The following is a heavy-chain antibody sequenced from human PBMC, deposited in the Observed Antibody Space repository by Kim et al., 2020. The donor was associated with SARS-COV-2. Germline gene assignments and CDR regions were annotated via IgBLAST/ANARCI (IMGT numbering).Heavy chain of an antibody. CDR2: INPNGGNT. J-gene: IGHJ6*02. D-gene: IGHD2-2*01. V-gene: IGHV1-46*01. CDR3: ARAFCSSSTCYPTARDYNHGMDV. Sequence: ASVKVSCKASGYTFTNYFIHWVRQAPGQGLEWMGIINPNGGNTNFAQKFQGRVTMTRDTSTSTVYMEISSLGSEDTALYFCARAFCSSSTCYPTARDYNHGMDVWGQGTTVNVSS. CDR1: GYTFTNYF.